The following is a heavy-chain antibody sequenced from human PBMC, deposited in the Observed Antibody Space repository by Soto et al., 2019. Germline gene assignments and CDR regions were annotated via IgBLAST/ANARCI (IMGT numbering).Heavy chain of an antibody. CDR1: GFTFSNYG. D-gene: IGHD2-15*01. J-gene: IGHJ4*02. CDR2: ISKDESKK. CDR3: AKYIIYIAFVPAALNY. Sequence: LRLSCAASGFTFSNYGIHWVRQAPGKGLEGVAVISKDESKKYYADSVKGRFTISRDNSQNTLYLQMNSLKTEDTAMYYCAKYIIYIAFVPAALNYWGQGTLVTVSS. V-gene: IGHV3-30*18.